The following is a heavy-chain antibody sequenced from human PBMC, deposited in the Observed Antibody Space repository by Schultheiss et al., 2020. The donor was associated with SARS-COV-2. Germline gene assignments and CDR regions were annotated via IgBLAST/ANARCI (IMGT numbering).Heavy chain of an antibody. CDR3: AKEERGLQLWDLDY. Sequence: GGSLRLSCAASGFRFSSYSMNWVRQAPEKGLEWLSYISSESATIFYTDSVKGRFTMSRDNSRNTLYLQMNSLRAEDTAVYYCAKEERGLQLWDLDYWGQGALVTVSS. CDR1: GFRFSSYS. CDR2: ISSESATI. D-gene: IGHD5-18*01. V-gene: IGHV3-48*01. J-gene: IGHJ4*02.